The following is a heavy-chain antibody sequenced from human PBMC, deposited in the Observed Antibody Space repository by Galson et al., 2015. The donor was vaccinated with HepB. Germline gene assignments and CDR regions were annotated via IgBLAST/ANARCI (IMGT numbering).Heavy chain of an antibody. J-gene: IGHJ4*02. CDR2: ISAGGDST. Sequence: SLRLSCAASGFIFSSYAMSWVRQAPGKGLEWVSAISAGGDSTYYADSVKGRFTISRDISKNTLDLQMNSLRAEDTAVYYCAKLSGLPHYDYLWGTYRYTGYYFDYWGQGTLVTVSS. D-gene: IGHD3-16*02. V-gene: IGHV3-23*01. CDR1: GFIFSSYA. CDR3: AKLSGLPHYDYLWGTYRYTGYYFDY.